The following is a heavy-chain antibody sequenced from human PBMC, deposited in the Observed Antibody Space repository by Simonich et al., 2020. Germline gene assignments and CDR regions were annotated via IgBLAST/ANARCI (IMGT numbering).Heavy chain of an antibody. J-gene: IGHJ4*02. Sequence: QVQLVQSGAEVKKPGASVKVSCTASGYTFTSYGISWVRQAPGKGLEWIGWIIAYKGNTNYAKKLQGRCTMTTDTSTSTAYMELRSLRSDDTAVYYCARASRGTWWYYYFDYWGQGTLVTVSS. V-gene: IGHV1-18*01. D-gene: IGHD2-15*01. CDR1: GYTFTSYG. CDR2: IIAYKGNT. CDR3: ARASRGTWWYYYFDY.